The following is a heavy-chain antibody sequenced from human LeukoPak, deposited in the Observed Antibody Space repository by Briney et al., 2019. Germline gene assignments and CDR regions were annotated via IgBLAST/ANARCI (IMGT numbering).Heavy chain of an antibody. CDR3: ARRRGYSGYDNLIDY. D-gene: IGHD5-12*01. J-gene: IGHJ4*02. CDR1: GFTFSSYE. Sequence: GGSLRLSCAASGFTFSSYEMNWVRQAPGKGLEWVSYISSSGSTIYYADSVKGRYTISRDNAKNTLYLQMNSLRAEDTAVYYCARRRGYSGYDNLIDYWGQGTLVTVSS. CDR2: ISSSGSTI. V-gene: IGHV3-48*03.